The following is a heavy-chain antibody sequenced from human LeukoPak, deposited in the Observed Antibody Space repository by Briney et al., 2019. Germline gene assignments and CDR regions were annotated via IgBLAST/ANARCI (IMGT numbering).Heavy chain of an antibody. CDR3: VVVVEPPDSDGFDV. D-gene: IGHD1-14*01. CDR2: INADGSTA. Sequence: GGSLRLSCAAAGFTFSNSWVHGVRQAPGKGLVWVSLINADGSTATYADSVKGRFTISRDNARNTLSLQMNSLTIEDTAVYYCVVVVEPPDSDGFDVWGQGTMITVSS. CDR1: GFTFSNSW. J-gene: IGHJ3*01. V-gene: IGHV3-74*01.